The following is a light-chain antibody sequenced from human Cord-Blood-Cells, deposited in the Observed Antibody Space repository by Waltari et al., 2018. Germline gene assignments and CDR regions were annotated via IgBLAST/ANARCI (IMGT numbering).Light chain of an antibody. CDR3: CSYAGSYWV. V-gene: IGLV2-11*01. CDR2: DVS. J-gene: IGLJ3*02. Sequence: QSALTQPRSVSGSPRQSVTISCTGTSSDVGGYNYVSWYQQHPGKAPKLMIYDVSKRPSGVPDRFSGSKSGNTASLTSSGLQAEDEADYYCCSYAGSYWVFGGGTKLTVL. CDR1: SSDVGGYNY.